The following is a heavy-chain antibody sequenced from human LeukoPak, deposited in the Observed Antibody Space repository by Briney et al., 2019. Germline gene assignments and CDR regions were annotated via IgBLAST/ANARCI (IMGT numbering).Heavy chain of an antibody. CDR2: IIPIFGAA. V-gene: IGHV1-69*06. D-gene: IGHD3-10*01. CDR3: ARLNGGSGAFDI. Sequence: SVKVSCKASGGTFSSYAISWVRQAPGQGLEWMGGIIPIFGAANYAQKFQGRVTITADKSTSTAYMELSSLRSEDTAVYYCARLNGGSGAFDIWGQGTMVTVSS. J-gene: IGHJ3*02. CDR1: GGTFSSYA.